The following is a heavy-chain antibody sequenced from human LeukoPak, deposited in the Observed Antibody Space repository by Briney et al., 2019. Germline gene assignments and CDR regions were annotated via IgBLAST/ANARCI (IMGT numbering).Heavy chain of an antibody. Sequence: GESLKISCKGSGYSFNNCWIGWVRQMPGKGLEWMGIIYPGDSDTKYSPSFQGQVTISADKSISTAYLQWNSLKASDSAMYYCATRGGDLDYWGQGTLVTVSS. CDR1: GYSFNNCW. CDR3: ATRGGDLDY. CDR2: IYPGDSDT. D-gene: IGHD3-16*01. V-gene: IGHV5-51*01. J-gene: IGHJ4*02.